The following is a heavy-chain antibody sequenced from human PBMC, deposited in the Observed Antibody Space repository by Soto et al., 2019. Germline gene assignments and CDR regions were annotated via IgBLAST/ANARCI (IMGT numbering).Heavy chain of an antibody. J-gene: IGHJ6*02. V-gene: IGHV4-59*01. D-gene: IGHD5-18*01. CDR2: IYYSGST. CDR1: GGSISSYY. Sequence: SETLSLTCTVSGGSISSYYWSWIRQPPGKGLEWIGYIYYSGSTNYNPSLKSRVTISVDTSKNQFSLKLSSVTAADTAVYYCARDDGYTYGWEYYYEGMDVWGQGATVTVSS. CDR3: ARDDGYTYGWEYYYEGMDV.